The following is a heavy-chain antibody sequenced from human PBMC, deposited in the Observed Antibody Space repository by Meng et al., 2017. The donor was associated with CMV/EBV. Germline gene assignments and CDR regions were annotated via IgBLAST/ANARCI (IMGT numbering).Heavy chain of an antibody. CDR3: ARDPVEMATITGWFDP. CDR2: IRYDGSNK. Sequence: GESLKISCAASGFTFSSYGMHWVRQAPGKGLEWVAFIRYDGSNKYYADSVKGRFTISRDNSKNTLYLQMNSLRAEDTAVYYCARDPVEMATITGWFDPWGQGTLVTVSS. CDR1: GFTFSSYG. D-gene: IGHD5-24*01. J-gene: IGHJ5*02. V-gene: IGHV3-30*02.